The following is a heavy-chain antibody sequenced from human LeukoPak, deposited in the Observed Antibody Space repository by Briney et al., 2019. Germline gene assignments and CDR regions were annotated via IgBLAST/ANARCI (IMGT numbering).Heavy chain of an antibody. D-gene: IGHD6-19*01. CDR2: INHSGST. CDR3: ARDSWYSSGSGYFDY. CDR1: GGSFSGYY. J-gene: IGHJ4*02. V-gene: IGHV4-34*01. Sequence: ETLSLTCAVYGGSFSGYYWSLIRQPPGKGLEWIGEINHSGSTNYNPSLKSRVTISVDTSKNQFSLKLSSVTAADTAVYYCARDSWYSSGSGYFDYWGQGTLVTVSS.